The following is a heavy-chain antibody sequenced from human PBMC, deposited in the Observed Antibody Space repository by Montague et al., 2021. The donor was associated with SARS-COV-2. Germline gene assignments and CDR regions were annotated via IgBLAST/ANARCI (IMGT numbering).Heavy chain of an antibody. D-gene: IGHD3-22*01. V-gene: IGHV4-59*01. CDR3: ARDGFYYDSSGEYLETGGFDN. J-gene: IGHJ4*02. CDR2: IHHTGSS. CDR1: GGSISNYY. Sequence: SETLSLTCTVSGGSISNYYWSWIRQSPGRRLEWIGYIHHTGSSNYSPSLKSRVTISLGMSRNQFSLKLSSVTAADTAVYYCARDGFYYDSSGEYLETGGFDNWGQGTLVTVSS.